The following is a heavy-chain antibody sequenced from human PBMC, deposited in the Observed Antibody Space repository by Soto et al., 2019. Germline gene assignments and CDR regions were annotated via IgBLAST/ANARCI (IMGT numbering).Heavy chain of an antibody. Sequence: PGGSLRLSCAASGFTLSSYWMSWVRQRPGKGLEWVANINRDGSEQYYVDSVKGQFTISRDNAKNSLYLQMNSLRAEDTAVYYCARDRETEQWLIYYYYYGMDVWGQGTTVTVSS. CDR1: GFTLSSYW. CDR3: ARDRETEQWLIYYYYYGMDV. CDR2: INRDGSEQ. V-gene: IGHV3-7*01. D-gene: IGHD6-19*01. J-gene: IGHJ6*02.